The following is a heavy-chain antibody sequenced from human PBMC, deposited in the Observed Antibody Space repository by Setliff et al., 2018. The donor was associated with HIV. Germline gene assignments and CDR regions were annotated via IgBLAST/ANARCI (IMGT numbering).Heavy chain of an antibody. CDR2: ISSDGRYI. Sequence: GESLRLSCAASGFTFRTYNFNWVRQAPGKGLEWVSSISSDGRYIYYADSVRGRSTISRDDAKNLLFLQIYSLRDDDTSIYYCARDRASSAYYSHFDHWGQGTMVTVSS. CDR1: GFTFRTYN. CDR3: ARDRASSAYYSHFDH. J-gene: IGHJ4*02. D-gene: IGHD6-6*01. V-gene: IGHV3-21*06.